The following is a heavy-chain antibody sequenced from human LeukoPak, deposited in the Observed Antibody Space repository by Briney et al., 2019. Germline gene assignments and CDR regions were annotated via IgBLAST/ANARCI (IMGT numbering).Heavy chain of an antibody. J-gene: IGHJ4*02. V-gene: IGHV3-20*04. Sequence: RPGGSLRLSCAASGFTFDDYGMGWVRQPPGKGLEWVSSIFWSGGRTAYADSVKGRFTISRHNAKNSLYLQMDSLRAEDTAFYYCARRYGGYFDSWGQGTLVTVSS. CDR1: GFTFDDYG. CDR2: IFWSGGRT. CDR3: ARRYGGYFDS. D-gene: IGHD1-14*01.